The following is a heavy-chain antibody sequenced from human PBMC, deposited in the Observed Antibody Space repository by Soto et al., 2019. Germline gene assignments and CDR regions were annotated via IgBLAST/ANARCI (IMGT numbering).Heavy chain of an antibody. Sequence: LSLTCTVSGGSISSGGYYWSWIRQHPGKGLEWIGYIYYSGSTYYNPSLKSRVTISVDTSKNQFSLKLSSVTAADTAVYYCARDRDYDTRFDPWGQGTLVTVSS. CDR2: IYYSGST. CDR1: GGSISSGGYY. D-gene: IGHD3-22*01. CDR3: ARDRDYDTRFDP. J-gene: IGHJ5*02. V-gene: IGHV4-31*03.